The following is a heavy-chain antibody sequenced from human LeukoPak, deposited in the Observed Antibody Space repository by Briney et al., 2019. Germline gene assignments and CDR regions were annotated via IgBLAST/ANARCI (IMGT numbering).Heavy chain of an antibody. Sequence: PSETLSLTCTVSGGSISSYYWSWIRQPPGKGLEWIGYIYYSGSTNYNPSLKSRVTISVDTSKNQFSLKLSSVTAADTAVYYCARDRGCSGGSCYYYYGMDVWGQGTTVTVSS. D-gene: IGHD2-15*01. CDR3: ARDRGCSGGSCYYYYGMDV. V-gene: IGHV4-59*01. CDR2: IYYSGST. J-gene: IGHJ6*02. CDR1: GGSISSYY.